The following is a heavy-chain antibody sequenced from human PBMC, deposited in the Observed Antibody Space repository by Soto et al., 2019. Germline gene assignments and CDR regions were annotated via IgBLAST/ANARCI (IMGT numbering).Heavy chain of an antibody. CDR2: TYYRSRWYN. V-gene: IGHV6-1*01. J-gene: IGHJ6*03. CDR3: AGTTSLQWYYMDV. D-gene: IGHD1-7*01. CDR1: GDSVSSNSAA. Sequence: SQTLSLTCAISGDSVSSNSAAWNWIRQSPSRGLEWLGRTYYRSRWYNDYAVSVKSRITINPDTSKNQFSLHLNSVTPEDTAVYCCAGTTSLQWYYMDVWGKGTTVTVSS.